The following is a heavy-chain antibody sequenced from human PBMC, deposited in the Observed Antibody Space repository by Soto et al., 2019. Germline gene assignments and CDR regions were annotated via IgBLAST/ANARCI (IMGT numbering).Heavy chain of an antibody. Sequence: QVQLVESGGGVVQPGRSLRLSCAASGFTFSSYAMHWVRQAPGKGLEWVAVISYDGSNKYYADSVKGRFTISRDNSKNTLYLQMNRLRAEDTAVYYCARDWGPGGDCSACHYGMDVWGQGTTVTVSS. D-gene: IGHD2-21*02. J-gene: IGHJ6*02. CDR3: ARDWGPGGDCSACHYGMDV. CDR1: GFTFSSYA. V-gene: IGHV3-30-3*01. CDR2: ISYDGSNK.